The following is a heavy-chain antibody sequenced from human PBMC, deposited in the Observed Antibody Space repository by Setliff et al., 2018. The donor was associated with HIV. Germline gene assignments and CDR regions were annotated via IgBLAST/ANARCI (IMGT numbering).Heavy chain of an antibody. D-gene: IGHD3-22*01. CDR3: ARLTTTYYYDSSAYYHPV. J-gene: IGHJ4*02. CDR2: INHSGST. Sequence: SETLSLTCAVYGGSFSGYYWSWIRQTPGKGLEWIGEINHSGSTNYNPSLKSRGTISVDTSKNQFSLKLSSVTAADTAVFYCARLTTTYYYDSSAYYHPVWGQGTLVTVSS. CDR1: GGSFSGYY. V-gene: IGHV4-34*01.